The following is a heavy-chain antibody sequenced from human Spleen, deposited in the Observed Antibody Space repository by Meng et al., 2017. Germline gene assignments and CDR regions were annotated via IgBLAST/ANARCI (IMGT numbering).Heavy chain of an antibody. V-gene: IGHV1-2*06. D-gene: IGHD3-22*01. CDR1: GYTFTGYY. CDR3: ARVDHYESFGYKPTYFFDY. CDR2: MNPNTGGT. J-gene: IGHJ4*02. Sequence: QVQLLQSWAEVKKPGASVRVSCKASGYTFTGYYIHWVRQAPGQGLEWMGRMNPNTGGTNFAQKFQGRVTMTKDTSVSTAYMELSSLRSDDTAVYFCARVDHYESFGYKPTYFFDYWGQGTLVTVSS.